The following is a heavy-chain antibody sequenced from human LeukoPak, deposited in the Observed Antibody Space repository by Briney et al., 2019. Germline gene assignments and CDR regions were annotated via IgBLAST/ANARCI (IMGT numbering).Heavy chain of an antibody. V-gene: IGHV3-30*18. CDR1: GFTFSSYG. CDR3: AKDGGCSSTSCYAPVDLDM. CDR2: ISYAGSTK. J-gene: IGHJ3*02. D-gene: IGHD2-2*01. Sequence: RRSLRLSCAASGFTFSSYGMHWVRQAPGKGLEWVAVISYAGSTKYFADSVKGRFTISKDNSKNTLYLQMNSLRAEDTAVYYCAKDGGCSSTSCYAPVDLDMWGQGTMVSVSS.